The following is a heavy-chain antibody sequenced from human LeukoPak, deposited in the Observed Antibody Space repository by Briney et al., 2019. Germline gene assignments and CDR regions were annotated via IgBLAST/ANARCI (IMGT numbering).Heavy chain of an antibody. J-gene: IGHJ4*02. CDR2: SSHSGSS. CDR1: GGSIGTNY. CDR3: ARSDTHHIHSSSWHFDY. D-gene: IGHD6-13*01. V-gene: IGHV4-59*01. Sequence: PSETLSLTCSVSGGSIGTNYWSWIRQVPGKGLEWIGYSSHSGSSNYNPSLKSRVTISVDTSKTQFSLYLNSVTAADTAVYYCARSDTHHIHSSSWHFDYWGQGTLVTVSS.